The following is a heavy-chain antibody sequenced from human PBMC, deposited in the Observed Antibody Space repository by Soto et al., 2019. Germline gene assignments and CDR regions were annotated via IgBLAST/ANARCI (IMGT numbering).Heavy chain of an antibody. V-gene: IGHV3-33*06. CDR1: GFPFSRYD. CDR2: LWFDGSNE. CDR3: AKVLYASESFDSEEAPYGMDV. Sequence: GGSLRLSCAASGFPFSRYDMHWVRQVPGKGLEWVAVLWFDGSNEYYADSVQGRFTISRDNSKNTLYLQMDSLRAEDTAVYYCAKVLYASESFDSEEAPYGMDVWGQGTTVTVSS. D-gene: IGHD3-10*01. J-gene: IGHJ6*02.